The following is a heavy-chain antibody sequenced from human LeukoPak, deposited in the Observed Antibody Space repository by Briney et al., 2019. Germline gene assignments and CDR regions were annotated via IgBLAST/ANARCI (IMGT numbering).Heavy chain of an antibody. Sequence: ASVTVSCKASGYTFSSYEISWVRQAPGQGLEWMGWISAYNGNTNYAQKFQGRVTMTTDSSTSTAYMELRSLRSDDTAVYYCASDNSGDSDDAFDIWGQGTMVTVSS. V-gene: IGHV1-18*01. J-gene: IGHJ3*02. CDR2: ISAYNGNT. CDR1: GYTFSSYE. CDR3: ASDNSGDSDDAFDI. D-gene: IGHD2-21*02.